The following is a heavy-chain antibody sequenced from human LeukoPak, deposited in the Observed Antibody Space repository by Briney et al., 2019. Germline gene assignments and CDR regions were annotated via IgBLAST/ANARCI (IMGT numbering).Heavy chain of an antibody. CDR1: GVSFSGYY. V-gene: IGHV4-34*01. CDR2: INHSGST. CDR3: XXEWLWFGELSPQKRFPYNWFDP. J-gene: IGHJ5*02. Sequence: SETLSLTCAVYGVSFSGYYWSWIRQPPGKGLEWIGEINHSGSTNYNPSLKSRVTISVDTSKNQFSLKLSSVTAADTAVYYCXXEWLWFGELSPQKRFPYNWFDPWGQGTLVTVSS. D-gene: IGHD3-10*01.